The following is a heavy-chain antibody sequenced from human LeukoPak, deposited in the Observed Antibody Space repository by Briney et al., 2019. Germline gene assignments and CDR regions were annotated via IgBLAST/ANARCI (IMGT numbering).Heavy chain of an antibody. CDR1: GFTFSSYG. CDR3: AKVANYDFWSGYPNVCNYFDY. CDR2: IRYDGSNK. J-gene: IGHJ4*02. D-gene: IGHD3-3*01. V-gene: IGHV3-30*02. Sequence: GGSLRLSCAASGFTFSSYGMHWVRQAPGKGLEWVAFIRYDGSNKYYADSVKGRFTISRDNSKNTLYLQMNSLRAEDTAVYYCAKVANYDFWSGYPNVCNYFDYWGQGTLITVSS.